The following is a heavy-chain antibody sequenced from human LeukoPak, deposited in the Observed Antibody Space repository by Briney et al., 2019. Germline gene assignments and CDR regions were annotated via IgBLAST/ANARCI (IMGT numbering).Heavy chain of an antibody. D-gene: IGHD3-10*02. J-gene: IGHJ6*04. CDR3: AELGITMIGGV. Sequence: GGSLRLSCSASGFSFDDYTMHWVRQAPGKGLDWVSSIFWDSSTVAYADSVKGRFTISRDNAKNSLYLQMNSLRAEDTAVYYCAELGITMIGGVWGKGTTVTISS. V-gene: IGHV3-9*01. CDR1: GFSFDDYT. CDR2: IFWDSSTV.